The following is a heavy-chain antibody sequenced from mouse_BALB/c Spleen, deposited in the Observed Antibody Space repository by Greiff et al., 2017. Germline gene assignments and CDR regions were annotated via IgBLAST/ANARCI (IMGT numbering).Heavy chain of an antibody. CDR1: GYTFTSYW. Sequence: QVQLQQPGAELVKPGASVKLSCKASGYTFTSYWMHWVKQRPGQGLEWIGEINPSNGRTNYNEKFKSKATLTVDKSSSTAYMQLSSLTSEDSAVYYCARRDYYGSSWYFEVWGAGTTVTVSS. V-gene: IGHV1S81*02. D-gene: IGHD1-1*01. CDR2: INPSNGRT. CDR3: ARRDYYGSSWYFEV. J-gene: IGHJ1*01.